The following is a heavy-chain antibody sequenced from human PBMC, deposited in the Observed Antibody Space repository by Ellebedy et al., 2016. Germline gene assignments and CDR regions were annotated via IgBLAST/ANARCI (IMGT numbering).Heavy chain of an antibody. CDR1: GFSFSARGVG. J-gene: IGHJ3*02. CDR2: IYWNDDK. D-gene: IGHD3-3*01. CDR3: AHRQTRFDAFDI. V-gene: IGHV2-5*01. Sequence: SGPTLVKPTQTLTLTCTFSGFSFSARGVGVGWIRQLPGKALEWLALIYWNDDKRYSPSLKSRLTITKDTSKNQVVLTMTNMDPVDTATYYCAHRQTRFDAFDIWGQGTMVTVSP.